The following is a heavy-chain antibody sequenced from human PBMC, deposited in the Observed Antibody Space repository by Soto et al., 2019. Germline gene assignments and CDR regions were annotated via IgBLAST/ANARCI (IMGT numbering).Heavy chain of an antibody. J-gene: IGHJ4*02. CDR2: ISGSGGST. Sequence: EESLRLSCAASGFTFSSYAMSWVRQAPGKGLEWVSAISGSGGSTYYADSVKGRFTISRDNSKNTLYLQMNSLRAEDTAVYYCARDSSGYYSDYWGQGTLVTVSS. D-gene: IGHD3-22*01. CDR1: GFTFSSYA. V-gene: IGHV3-23*01. CDR3: ARDSSGYYSDY.